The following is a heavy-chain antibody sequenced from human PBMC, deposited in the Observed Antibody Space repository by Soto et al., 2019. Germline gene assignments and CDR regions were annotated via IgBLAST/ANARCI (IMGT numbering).Heavy chain of an antibody. CDR3: ARDQAVGYYDFWSGYYNPFDY. CDR1: GFTFSSYS. J-gene: IGHJ4*02. Sequence: GGSLRLSCAASGFTFSSYSMNWVRQAPGKGLEWVSSISSSSSYIYYADSVKGRFNISRDNAKNSLYLQMNSLRAEDTAVYYCARDQAVGYYDFWSGYYNPFDYWGQGTLVTVSS. D-gene: IGHD3-3*01. CDR2: ISSSSSYI. V-gene: IGHV3-21*01.